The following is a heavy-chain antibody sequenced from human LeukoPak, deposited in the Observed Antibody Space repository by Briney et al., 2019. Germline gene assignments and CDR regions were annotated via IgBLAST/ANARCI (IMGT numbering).Heavy chain of an antibody. CDR2: IYYSGST. Sequence: SETLSLTCTVSGGSISSGDYYWSWIRQHPGKGLEWIGYIYYSGSTYYNPSLKSRVTISVDTSKNQFSLKLSSVTAADTAVYYCALIHTPWYYYGSGSCDYWGQGTLVTVSS. CDR1: GGSISSGDYY. D-gene: IGHD3-10*01. V-gene: IGHV4-31*03. CDR3: ALIHTPWYYYGSGSCDY. J-gene: IGHJ4*02.